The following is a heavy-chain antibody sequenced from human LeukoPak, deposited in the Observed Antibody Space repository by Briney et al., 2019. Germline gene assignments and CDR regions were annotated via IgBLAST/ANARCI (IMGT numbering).Heavy chain of an antibody. CDR3: ARDRPRGYSYDGYDY. J-gene: IGHJ4*02. D-gene: IGHD5-18*01. CDR1: GYTFTGYY. CDR2: INPNSGGT. Sequence: VKVSCKASGYTFTGYYMHWVRQAPGQGLEWMGWINPNSGGTNYAQKFQGRVTMTRDTSISTAYMELSRLRSDDTAVYYCARDRPRGYSYDGYDYWGQGTLVTVSS. V-gene: IGHV1-2*02.